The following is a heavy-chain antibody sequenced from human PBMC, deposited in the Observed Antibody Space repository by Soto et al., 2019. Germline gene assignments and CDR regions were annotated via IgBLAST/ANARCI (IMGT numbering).Heavy chain of an antibody. V-gene: IGHV3-21*01. Sequence: EVQLVESGGGLVKPGGSLRLSCAASGFTFSSYSMNWVRQAPGKGLEWVSSISSSSSYIYYADSVKGRFTISRDNAKNPLYLQMNSLRAEDTAVYYCARDHTAMVPAFGYWGQGTLVTVSS. CDR2: ISSSSSYI. D-gene: IGHD5-18*01. J-gene: IGHJ4*02. CDR1: GFTFSSYS. CDR3: ARDHTAMVPAFGY.